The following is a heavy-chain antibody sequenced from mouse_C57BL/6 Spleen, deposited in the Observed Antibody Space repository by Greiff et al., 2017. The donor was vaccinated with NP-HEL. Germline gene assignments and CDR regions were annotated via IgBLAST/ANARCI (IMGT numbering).Heavy chain of an antibody. CDR1: GYTFTDYN. D-gene: IGHD1-1*01. J-gene: IGHJ2*01. CDR2: INPNNGGT. Sequence: EVQLQQSGPELVKPGASVKMSCKASGYTFTDYNMHWVKQSHGKSLEWIGYINPNNGGTSYNQKFKGKATLTVNKSSSTAYTELRSLTSEDSAVYYCARKFVTTVVATRDDYFDYWGQGTTLTVSS. CDR3: ARKFVTTVVATRDDYFDY. V-gene: IGHV1-22*01.